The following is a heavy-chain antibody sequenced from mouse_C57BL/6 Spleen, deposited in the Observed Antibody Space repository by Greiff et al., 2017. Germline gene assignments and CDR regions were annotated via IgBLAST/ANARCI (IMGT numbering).Heavy chain of an antibody. J-gene: IGHJ3*01. CDR2: IYPGSGGT. Sequence: EVQLQQSGTVLVKPGASVKLSCKTSGYTFTSYWMHWVKQRPGQGLEWIGAIYPGSGGTSYNQTFKSKATLTADTSASTAYMELSSLTYEDSAVYDSKKLGAFAYWGQGTLVTVSA. D-gene: IGHD3-1*01. CDR1: GYTFTSYW. V-gene: IGHV1-5*01. CDR3: KKLGAFAY.